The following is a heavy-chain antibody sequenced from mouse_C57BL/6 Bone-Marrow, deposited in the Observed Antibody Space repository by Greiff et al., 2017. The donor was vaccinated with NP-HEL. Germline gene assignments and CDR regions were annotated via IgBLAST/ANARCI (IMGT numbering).Heavy chain of an antibody. CDR3: ARPGCSKGTYYAMDY. V-gene: IGHV5-17*01. Sequence: EVMLVESGGGLVKPGGSLKLSCAASGFTFSDYGMHWVRQAPEKGLEWVAYISSGSSTIYYADTVKGRFTISRDNAKNTLVQQMTSLRSKDTAMYYCARPGCSKGTYYAMDYWGQGTSVTVSS. CDR2: ISSGSSTI. J-gene: IGHJ4*01. D-gene: IGHD3-3*01. CDR1: GFTFSDYG.